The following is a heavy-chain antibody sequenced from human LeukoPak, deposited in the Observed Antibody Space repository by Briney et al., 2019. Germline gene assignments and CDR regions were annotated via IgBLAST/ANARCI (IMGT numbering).Heavy chain of an antibody. D-gene: IGHD3-9*01. CDR3: ARDRYSPDWYRGLDLDY. CDR1: GGSISNYY. J-gene: IGHJ4*02. Sequence: PSETLSLTCSVSGGSISNYYWNWIRQPAGKGLEWIGHIYTSGTTNRNPSLKSRVTMSLDTSKSQFSPKLSSVTAADTAVYYCARDRYSPDWYRGLDLDYWGQGTLVTVSS. V-gene: IGHV4-4*07. CDR2: IYTSGTT.